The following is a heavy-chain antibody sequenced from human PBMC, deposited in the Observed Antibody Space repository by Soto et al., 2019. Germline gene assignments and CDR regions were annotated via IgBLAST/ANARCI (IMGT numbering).Heavy chain of an antibody. CDR1: GFTFSSYS. Sequence: VRSLRLSWAASGFTFSSYSMNWVRQAPGKGLEWVSSISSSSSYIYYADSVKGRFTISRDNAKNTLYLQMNSLRAEDTAVYYCARDNIVGGPGAPGYHYDMDVWGEGTTVTGSS. CDR2: ISSSSSYI. D-gene: IGHD2-2*01. V-gene: IGHV3-21*01. J-gene: IGHJ6*03. CDR3: ARDNIVGGPGAPGYHYDMDV.